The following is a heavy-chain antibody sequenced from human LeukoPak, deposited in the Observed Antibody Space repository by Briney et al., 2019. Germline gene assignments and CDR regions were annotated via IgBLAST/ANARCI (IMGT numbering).Heavy chain of an antibody. CDR3: ARDYTAMAQNWFDP. CDR2: ISGSNGNT. Sequence: ASVKVSCKASGYAFNRYGISWVRQAPGQGLEWIGWISGSNGNTNYAQRFQGRVTMTTDSSTSAAYMELRSLRSDDTAVYYCARDYTAMAQNWFDPWGQGTLVTVSS. D-gene: IGHD5-18*01. V-gene: IGHV1-18*01. J-gene: IGHJ5*02. CDR1: GYAFNRYG.